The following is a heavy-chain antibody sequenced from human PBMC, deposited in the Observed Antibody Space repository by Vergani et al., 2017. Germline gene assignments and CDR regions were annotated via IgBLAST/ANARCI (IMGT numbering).Heavy chain of an antibody. V-gene: IGHV1-18*04. CDR2: ISAYNGNT. D-gene: IGHD3-3*01. CDR3: ARVFQLRYLEWLSEGAFDI. J-gene: IGHJ3*02. CDR1: GYTFTSYG. Sequence: QVQLVQSGAEVKKPGASVKVSCKASGYTFTSYGISWVRQAPGQGLEWMGWISAYNGNTNYAQKLQGRVTMTTDTSASTAYMELSSLRSEDTAVYYCARVFQLRYLEWLSEGAFDIWGKGTMVTVSS.